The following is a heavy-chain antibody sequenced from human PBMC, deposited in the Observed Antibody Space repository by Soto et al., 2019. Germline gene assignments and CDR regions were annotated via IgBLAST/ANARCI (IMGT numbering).Heavy chain of an antibody. V-gene: IGHV6-1*01. CDR1: GDSVSSNSAA. D-gene: IGHD1-26*01. CDR3: AGPTSHQWYYMDV. Sequence: SQTLSLTCAISGDSVSSNSAAWTWIRLSPSRGLEWLARTYYRSRWYNDYAVSVRSRITVNPDTSKNQLSLQLTSVTPEDTAVYYCAGPTSHQWYYMDVWGKGTTVTVS. CDR2: TYYRSRWYN. J-gene: IGHJ6*03.